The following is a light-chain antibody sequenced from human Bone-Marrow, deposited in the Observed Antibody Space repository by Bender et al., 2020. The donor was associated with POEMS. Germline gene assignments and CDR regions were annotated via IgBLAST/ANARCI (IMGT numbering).Light chain of an antibody. CDR2: DVS. V-gene: IGLV2-14*02. Sequence: QSALTQPASVSGSPGQSITISCTGTSSDFGSYDLVSWYQQHPGKAPKLMIYDVSKRPSGVSNRFSGSKSGNTASLTISGLQAEDEADYYCSSYTRSATVVFGGGTKLTVL. J-gene: IGLJ2*01. CDR3: SSYTRSATVV. CDR1: SSDFGSYDL.